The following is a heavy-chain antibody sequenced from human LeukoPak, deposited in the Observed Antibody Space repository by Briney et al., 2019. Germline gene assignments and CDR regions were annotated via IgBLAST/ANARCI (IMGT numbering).Heavy chain of an antibody. CDR3: ARVSRGERRGYYYYGMDV. Sequence: SETLSLTCAVYGGSFSGYYWSWIRQPPGKGLEWIGEINHSGSTNYNPSLESRVTISVDTSKDQFSLKLSSVTAADTAVYYCARVSRGERRGYYYYGMDVWGQGTTVTVSS. D-gene: IGHD1-26*01. CDR2: INHSGST. V-gene: IGHV4-34*01. CDR1: GGSFSGYY. J-gene: IGHJ6*02.